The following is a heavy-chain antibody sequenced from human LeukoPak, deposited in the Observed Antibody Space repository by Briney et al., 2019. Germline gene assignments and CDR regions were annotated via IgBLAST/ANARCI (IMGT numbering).Heavy chain of an antibody. D-gene: IGHD7-27*01. CDR2: IYHSGST. CDR3: ARALNWGGGFDY. Sequence: PSQTLSLTCAVSGGSIGSGGYSWSWIRQPPGKGLAWIGYIYHSGSTYYNPSLKSRVTISVDRSKNQFSLKLSSVTAADTAVYYCARALNWGGGFDYWGQGTLVTVSS. CDR1: GGSIGSGGYS. V-gene: IGHV4-30-2*01. J-gene: IGHJ4*02.